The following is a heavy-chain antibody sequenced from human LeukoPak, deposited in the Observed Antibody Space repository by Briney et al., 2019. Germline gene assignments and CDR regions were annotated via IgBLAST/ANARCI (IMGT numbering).Heavy chain of an antibody. CDR1: GYSIGSGYF. D-gene: IGHD6-13*01. CDR2: IYHSGST. Sequence: PSETLSLTCSVSGYSIGSGYFWGWIRQPPGKGREWIGSIYHSGSTYYNQSLKSRVTILVDTSKKQFSLKLSSVTAADTATYFCSRYSSRWQNGGGIDAFDIWGQGTIITVSS. V-gene: IGHV4-38-2*02. CDR3: SRYSSRWQNGGGIDAFDI. J-gene: IGHJ3*02.